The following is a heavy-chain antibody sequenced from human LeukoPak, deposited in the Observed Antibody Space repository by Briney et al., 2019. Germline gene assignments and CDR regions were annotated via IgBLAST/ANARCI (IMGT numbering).Heavy chain of an antibody. J-gene: IGHJ3*02. CDR3: ARNLGRWEAFDI. Sequence: GSVKVSCKASGFTFTTHGITWVRQAPGQGLEWMGWISANNGNTNFAQKLQGRVTMTTDTSTSTAYMELRSLRSDDTAVYYCARNLGRWEAFDIWGQGTMITVSS. V-gene: IGHV1-18*01. CDR1: GFTFTTHG. CDR2: ISANNGNT. D-gene: IGHD1-26*01.